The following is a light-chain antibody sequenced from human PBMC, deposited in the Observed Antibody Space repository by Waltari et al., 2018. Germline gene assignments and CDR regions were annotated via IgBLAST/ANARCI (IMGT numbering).Light chain of an antibody. J-gene: IGKJ2*01. CDR2: AVS. CDR3: QQYGSPPYT. Sequence: EIVLTQSPGTLSLSPGERATLSCWASQSVGSSYLAWFEQKPGQAPRPLIYAVSSRATGIPDRFSGSGSGTDFTLTINRLEPEDSAVYYCQQYGSPPYTFGQGTKLEL. V-gene: IGKV3-20*01. CDR1: QSVGSSY.